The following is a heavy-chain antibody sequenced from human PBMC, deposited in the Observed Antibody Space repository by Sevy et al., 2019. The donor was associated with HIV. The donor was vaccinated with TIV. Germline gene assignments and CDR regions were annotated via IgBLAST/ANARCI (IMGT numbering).Heavy chain of an antibody. CDR3: ARYAYDSNFDY. CDR1: GFTFSNYW. J-gene: IGHJ4*02. Sequence: GGSLRLSCAASGFTFSNYWMHWVRQVPGKGPTWVSNIRGDGTTTVYADSVKGRFTISRDNAKNTLYLQMNNLRAEDTDTYYCARYAYDSNFDYWGQGTLVTVSS. CDR2: IRGDGTTT. D-gene: IGHD3-16*01. V-gene: IGHV3-74*01.